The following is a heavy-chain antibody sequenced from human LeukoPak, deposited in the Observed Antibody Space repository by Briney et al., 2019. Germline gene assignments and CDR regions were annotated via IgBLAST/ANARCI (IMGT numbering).Heavy chain of an antibody. Sequence: GGSLRLSCAASGFAFSGSAMHWVRQASGKGLEWVGRIRSKANSYATEYAASVKGRFTISRDDSKNTAYLQMNSLKTEDTAVYYCTRPGYDILTGYNNWFDPWGQGTLVTVSS. CDR3: TRPGYDILTGYNNWFDP. D-gene: IGHD3-9*01. J-gene: IGHJ5*02. CDR1: GFAFSGSA. CDR2: IRSKANSYAT. V-gene: IGHV3-73*01.